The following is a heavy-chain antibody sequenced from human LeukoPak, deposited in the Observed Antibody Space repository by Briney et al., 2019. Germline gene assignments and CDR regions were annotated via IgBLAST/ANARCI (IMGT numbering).Heavy chain of an antibody. CDR2: IYYSGST. D-gene: IGHD3-10*01. CDR3: ARDLRFGESNNWFDP. V-gene: IGHV4-39*07. Sequence: SETLSLTCTVSGGSISSSSYYWGWIRQPPGKGLEWIGSIYYSGSTYYNPSLKSRVTISVDTSKNQFSLKLSSVTAADTAVYYCARDLRFGESNNWFDPWGQGTLVTVSS. J-gene: IGHJ5*02. CDR1: GGSISSSSYY.